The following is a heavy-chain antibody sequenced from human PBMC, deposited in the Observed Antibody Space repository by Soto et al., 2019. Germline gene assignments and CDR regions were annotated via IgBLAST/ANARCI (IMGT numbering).Heavy chain of an antibody. V-gene: IGHV1-69*19. D-gene: IGHD1-1*01. CDR3: AREVQGHSPAFVY. CDR1: GGTFNTYA. CDR2: ISPMFGAA. Sequence: QVQLVQSGAEMKKPGSSVKVSCQSSGGTFNTYAMNWVRQAPGQGPEWMGDISPMFGAANYAPKFQGRVTITADESTGTSYMQLSIVTSEDTALYFCAREVQGHSPAFVYWGQGTLVTVSS. J-gene: IGHJ4*02.